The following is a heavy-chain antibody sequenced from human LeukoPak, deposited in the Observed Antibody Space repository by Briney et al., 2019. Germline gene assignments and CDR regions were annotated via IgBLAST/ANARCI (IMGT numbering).Heavy chain of an antibody. CDR1: GGTFSSYA. CDR2: IIPIFGTA. V-gene: IGHV1-69*05. Sequence: GASVKVSCKASGGTFSSYAISWVRQAPGQGLEWMGRIIPIFGTANYAQNFQSRVTITTDESTSTAYMELSSLSSEDTAVYYCARGGYCSGGSCYFHFDYWGQGTMVTVSS. D-gene: IGHD2-15*01. J-gene: IGHJ4*02. CDR3: ARGGYCSGGSCYFHFDY.